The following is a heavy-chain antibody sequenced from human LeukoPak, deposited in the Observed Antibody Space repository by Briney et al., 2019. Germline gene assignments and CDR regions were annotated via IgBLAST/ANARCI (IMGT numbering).Heavy chain of an antibody. Sequence: PSETLSLTCTVSGGSISSGDYYWSWIRQPPGKGLEWIGYIYYSGSTYYNPSLKSRVTISVDTSKNQFSLKLSSVTAADTAVYYCARGPFRLVAATQYFQHWGQGTLVTVSS. V-gene: IGHV4-30-4*01. J-gene: IGHJ1*01. D-gene: IGHD2-15*01. CDR2: IYYSGST. CDR3: ARGPFRLVAATQYFQH. CDR1: GGSISSGDYY.